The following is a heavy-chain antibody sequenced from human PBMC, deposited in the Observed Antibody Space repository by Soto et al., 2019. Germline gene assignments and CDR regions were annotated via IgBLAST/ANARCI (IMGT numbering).Heavy chain of an antibody. Sequence: PSETLSLTYTVSGGSISSYYWSWIRQPPGKGLEWIGYIYYSGSTNYNPSLKSRVTISVDTSKNQFSLKLSSVTAADTAVYYCAREKYYDILTGWKNWFDPWGQGILVTVSS. J-gene: IGHJ5*02. D-gene: IGHD3-9*01. CDR1: GGSISSYY. CDR2: IYYSGST. V-gene: IGHV4-59*01. CDR3: AREKYYDILTGWKNWFDP.